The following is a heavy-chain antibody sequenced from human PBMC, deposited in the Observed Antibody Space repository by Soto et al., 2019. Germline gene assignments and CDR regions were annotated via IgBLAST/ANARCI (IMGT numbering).Heavy chain of an antibody. CDR3: ARGAPLEVRLVSSGYYRY. V-gene: IGHV3-33*01. CDR1: GFTFSSYG. J-gene: IGHJ4*02. CDR2: IWYDGSNK. Sequence: QVQLVESGGGVVQPGRSLRLSCAASGFTFSSYGMLWVRQAPGKGLEWVAVIWYDGSNKYYADSVKGRFTISRDNSKNTLYLQMNSLRAEDTAVYYCARGAPLEVRLVSSGYYRYWGQGTLVTVSS. D-gene: IGHD3-22*01.